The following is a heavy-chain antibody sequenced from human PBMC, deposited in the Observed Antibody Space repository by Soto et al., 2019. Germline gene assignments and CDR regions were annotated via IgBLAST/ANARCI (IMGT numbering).Heavy chain of an antibody. Sequence: EVQLLESGGGLVQPGGSLRLSCAASGFTFSSYAMSWVRQAPGKGLEWVTAINGGSTYYADSVKGRFTISRDNSKNTLYLQMNSLRAEDTAVYYCARGDWFDPWGQGTLVTVSS. V-gene: IGHV3-23*01. CDR1: GFTFSSYA. CDR3: ARGDWFDP. J-gene: IGHJ5*02. CDR2: INGGST.